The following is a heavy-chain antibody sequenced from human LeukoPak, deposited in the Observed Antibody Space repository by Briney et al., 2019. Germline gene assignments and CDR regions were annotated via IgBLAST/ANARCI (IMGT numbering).Heavy chain of an antibody. D-gene: IGHD6-13*01. Sequence: GGSLRLSCAASGFTFSNYWTHWVRQAPGKGPVWVSRINTDGNITTYADSVKGRFTISRDSAKNALYLQMNSLRAEDTAVYYCTRELSGSSSRHFDYWGQGTLVTVSS. V-gene: IGHV3-74*01. CDR1: GFTFSNYW. CDR2: INTDGNIT. J-gene: IGHJ4*02. CDR3: TRELSGSSSRHFDY.